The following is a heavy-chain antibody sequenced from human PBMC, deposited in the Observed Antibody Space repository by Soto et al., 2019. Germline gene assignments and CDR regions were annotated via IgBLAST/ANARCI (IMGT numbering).Heavy chain of an antibody. V-gene: IGHV1-3*01. D-gene: IGHD3-3*01. CDR1: GYTFTSYA. Sequence: PSVKVSCKASGYTFTSYAMHWVSQAPGQRLEWMGWINAGNGNTKYSQKFQGRVTITRDTSASTAYMELSSLRSEDTAVYYCARASANDFWSGYTHYCFDPWGQGTLVTVSS. CDR3: ARASANDFWSGYTHYCFDP. CDR2: INAGNGNT. J-gene: IGHJ5*02.